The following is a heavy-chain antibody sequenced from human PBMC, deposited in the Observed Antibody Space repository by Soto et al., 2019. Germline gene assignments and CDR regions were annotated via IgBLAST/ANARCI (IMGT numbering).Heavy chain of an antibody. Sequence: QVQLVQSGAEVKKPGASVKVSCKASGYTFTNLYFHWVRQAPGQGLEWLGIINPGGGSASYAKQVQGRVTMTRDKSTNTVYIDLRSLRHDDTAVYYCATLDPRDPDFSCAFSYWGQGTLVIVSS. CDR2: INPGGGSA. CDR1: GYTFTNLY. J-gene: IGHJ4*02. CDR3: ATLDPRDPDFSCAFSY. V-gene: IGHV1-46*01. D-gene: IGHD2-15*01.